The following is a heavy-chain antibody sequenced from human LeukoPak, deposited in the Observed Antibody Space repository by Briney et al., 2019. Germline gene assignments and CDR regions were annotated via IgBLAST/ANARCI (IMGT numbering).Heavy chain of an antibody. V-gene: IGHV1-2*02. D-gene: IGHD2-2*01. J-gene: IGHJ6*03. CDR3: ARGRGVVGDYYYYMDV. CDR2: INPNSGGT. Sequence: ASVKLSCKASGYTFTGYYMHWVPQAPGQGLEWMGCINPNSGGTNYAQKFQGRVTMTRDTSISTAYMELSRLRSDDTAVYYCARGRGVVGDYYYYMDVWGKGTTVTISS. CDR1: GYTFTGYY.